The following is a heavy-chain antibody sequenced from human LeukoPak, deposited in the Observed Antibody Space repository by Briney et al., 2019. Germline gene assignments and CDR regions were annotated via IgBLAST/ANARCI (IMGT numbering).Heavy chain of an antibody. V-gene: IGHV6-1*01. CDR1: GDSVSSNTAA. D-gene: IGHD1-14*01. CDR3: AREDRSTPASFDY. Sequence: SQTLSLTCAISGDSVSSNTAAWNRIRQSPSRGLEWLGRTYYRSKWYNDYAVSVKSRITINPDTSKNQFSLQLNSVTPEDTAVYYCAREDRSTPASFDYWGQGTLVTVSS. J-gene: IGHJ4*02. CDR2: TYYRSKWYN.